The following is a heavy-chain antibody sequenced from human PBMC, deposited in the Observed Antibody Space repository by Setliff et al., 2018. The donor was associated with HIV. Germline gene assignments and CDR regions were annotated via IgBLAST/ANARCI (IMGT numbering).Heavy chain of an antibody. J-gene: IGHJ4*02. CDR1: GFPLNTYA. D-gene: IGHD3-22*01. Sequence: PGGSLRLSCATSGFPLNTYAMSWVRQAPGKGLEWVSVIYIGGSTYYADSVKGRFTISGDNSKNTLYLQMNRLRAEDTAVYYCARGILDSSGYYFDYWGQGTLVTVSS. V-gene: IGHV3-53*01. CDR2: IYIGGST. CDR3: ARGILDSSGYYFDY.